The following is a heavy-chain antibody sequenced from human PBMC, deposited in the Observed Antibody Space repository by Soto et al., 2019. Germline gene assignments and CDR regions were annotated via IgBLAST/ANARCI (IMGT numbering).Heavy chain of an antibody. V-gene: IGHV3-48*02. D-gene: IGHD1-26*01. J-gene: IGHJ5*02. CDR3: ARGGGAWFDP. CDR2: ISAASNTI. Sequence: GGSLRLSCAASGLTFSSSNMNWVRQAPGKGLEWLSYISAASNTIYYAESVKGRFTVSRDNAQNSLYLQMNSLSDEDTAVYFCARGGGAWFDPWGQGTLVTVSS. CDR1: GLTFSSSN.